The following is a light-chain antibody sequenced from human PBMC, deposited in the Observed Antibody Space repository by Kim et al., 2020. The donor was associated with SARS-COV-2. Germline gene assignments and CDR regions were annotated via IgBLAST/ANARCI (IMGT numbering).Light chain of an antibody. CDR2: DNP. CDR3: QSSDTTLIAYV. CDR1: TSNIVACYV. Sequence: QRATTSSTAGTSNIVACYVLHSYHQLPPAAPPLLLFDNPTRPPAVPDRFSASTSCISASLPITALQPADEAAYYCQSSDTTLIAYVFGTGTKVTVL. V-gene: IGLV1-40*01. J-gene: IGLJ1*01.